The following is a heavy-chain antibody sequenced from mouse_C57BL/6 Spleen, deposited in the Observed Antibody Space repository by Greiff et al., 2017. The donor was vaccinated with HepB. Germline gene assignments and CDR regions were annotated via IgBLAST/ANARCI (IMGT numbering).Heavy chain of an antibody. D-gene: IGHD1-1*01. CDR3: ARNYGSLDV. CDR2: INPRSGNT. V-gene: IGHV1-81*01. Sequence: QVHVKQSGAELARPGASVKLSCKASGYTFTSYGISWVKQRTGQGLEWIGEINPRSGNTYYNEKFKGKATLTADKSSSTAYMELRSLTSEDSAVYFCARNYGSLDVWGTGTTVTVSS. J-gene: IGHJ1*03. CDR1: GYTFTSYG.